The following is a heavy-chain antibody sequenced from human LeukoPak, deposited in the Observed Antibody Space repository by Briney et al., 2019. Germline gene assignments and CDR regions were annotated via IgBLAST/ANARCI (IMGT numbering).Heavy chain of an antibody. Sequence: GSLRLSCAASGFTFSTYWMSWIRQPPGKGLEWIGSLYYDGRTYYNPSLESRLTIPVDTSNNQFSVKLTSVTATDTAVYYCARRRGKWDVNWFDPWGQGTLVTVSS. CDR2: LYYDGRT. D-gene: IGHD1-26*01. J-gene: IGHJ5*02. CDR1: GFTFSTYW. CDR3: ARRRGKWDVNWFDP. V-gene: IGHV4-39*01.